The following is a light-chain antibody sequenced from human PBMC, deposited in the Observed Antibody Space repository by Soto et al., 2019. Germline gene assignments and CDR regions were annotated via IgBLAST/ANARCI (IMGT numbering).Light chain of an antibody. J-gene: IGLJ2*01. Sequence: QSVLTQPPSVAGAPGQRVTISCTGSSSNIGAGYAVHWYQQLPGTAPKLLSYGNRNRHSGVPDRFSGSKSGTSASLAITGLQAEDDADYYCQSYDSSLSAVVFGGGTKLTVL. V-gene: IGLV1-40*01. CDR1: SSNIGAGYA. CDR3: QSYDSSLSAVV. CDR2: GNR.